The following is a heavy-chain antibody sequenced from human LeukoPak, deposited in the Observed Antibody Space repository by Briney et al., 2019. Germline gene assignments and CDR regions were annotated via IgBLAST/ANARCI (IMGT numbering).Heavy chain of an antibody. V-gene: IGHV3-30*02. D-gene: IGHD6-13*01. J-gene: IGHJ5*02. CDR2: IRYDGSNK. Sequence: GGSLRLSCAASGFTFSSYGMHWVRQAPGKGLEWVAFIRYDGSNKYYADSVKGRFTISRDNSKNTLYLQMNSLRAEDTAVYYCAKAYIAAAGWGRGRVKSRVDPWGQGTLVTVSS. CDR1: GFTFSSYG. CDR3: AKAYIAAAGWGRGRVKSRVDP.